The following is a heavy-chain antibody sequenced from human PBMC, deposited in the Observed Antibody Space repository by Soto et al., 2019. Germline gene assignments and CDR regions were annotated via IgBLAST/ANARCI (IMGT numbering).Heavy chain of an antibody. CDR2: IWYDGNNK. J-gene: IGHJ4*02. CDR1: GFTFSNYG. D-gene: IGHD2-21*01. Sequence: GGSLRLSCAASGFTFSNYGMHWVRQAPGMGLEWVAVIWYDGNNKYYADSVKGRFTISRDNSNNTLYVQMTSLRAEDTAVYYCARGLHSLFDYWGQGTLVTVSS. CDR3: ARGLHSLFDY. V-gene: IGHV3-33*01.